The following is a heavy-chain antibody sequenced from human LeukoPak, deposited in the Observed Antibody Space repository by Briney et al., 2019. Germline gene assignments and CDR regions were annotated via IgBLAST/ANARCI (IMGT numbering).Heavy chain of an antibody. CDR1: GVTFSRLV. D-gene: IGHD3-10*01. J-gene: IGHJ4*02. CDR3: TRDGGDYGASGSYPDY. V-gene: IGHV1-69*13. CDR2: IIPYFGTS. Sequence: GASVKVSCKASGVTFSRLVVSWVRQAPGQGLEWMGQIIPYFGTSNYAQNFQGRATLTADEATNTAYMELNRLRSDDTAVYYCTRDGGDYGASGSYPDYWGQGTLVTVSS.